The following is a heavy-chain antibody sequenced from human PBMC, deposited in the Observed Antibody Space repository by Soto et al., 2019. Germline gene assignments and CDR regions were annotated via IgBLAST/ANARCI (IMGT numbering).Heavy chain of an antibody. J-gene: IGHJ4*02. D-gene: IGHD1-26*01. Sequence: GGSLRLSCSSSGFTFTTCARNCVRQAPGKGLEWVSGIRNSGDRTNYADSVKGRFTISRDSSKNTLYLQMSRLRADDTAKYYCAKGMGMGTAWPFDYWGQGVMVTVSS. CDR2: IRNSGDRT. CDR3: AKGMGMGTAWPFDY. V-gene: IGHV3-23*01. CDR1: GFTFTTCA.